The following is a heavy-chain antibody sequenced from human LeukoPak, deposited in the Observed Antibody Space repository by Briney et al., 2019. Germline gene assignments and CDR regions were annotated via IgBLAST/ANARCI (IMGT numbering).Heavy chain of an antibody. J-gene: IGHJ5*02. Sequence: GESLQISCKGSGYSFTGYWIGWVRQMPGKGLEWMGIIYPGDSDTRYSPSFQGQVTISADKSISTAYLQWSSLKASDTAMYYCARQDDVGGNGFDPWGQGTLVTVAS. CDR2: IYPGDSDT. CDR1: GYSFTGYW. CDR3: ARQDDVGGNGFDP. D-gene: IGHD4-23*01. V-gene: IGHV5-51*01.